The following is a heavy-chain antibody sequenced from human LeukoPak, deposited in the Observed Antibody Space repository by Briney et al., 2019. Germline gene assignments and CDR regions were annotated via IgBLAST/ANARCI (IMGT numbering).Heavy chain of an antibody. V-gene: IGHV1-2*02. Sequence: ASVKVSCKASGYTFTGYYMHWVRQAPGQGLEWMGWINPNSGGTNYAQKFQGRVTMTRDTSISTAYMELSRPRSDDTAVYYCARGGSLRYFDGNNWFDPWGQGTLVTVSS. CDR3: ARGGSLRYFDGNNWFDP. D-gene: IGHD3-9*01. CDR2: INPNSGGT. CDR1: GYTFTGYY. J-gene: IGHJ5*02.